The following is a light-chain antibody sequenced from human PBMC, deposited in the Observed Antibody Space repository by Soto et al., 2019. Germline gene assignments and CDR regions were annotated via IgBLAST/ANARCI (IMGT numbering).Light chain of an antibody. CDR2: NNN. V-gene: IGLV1-51*01. Sequence: QSVLTQPPSVYAAPGQKVTISCSGSRSNIGNNYVAWYQQFPGTVPKLLIYNNNGRPSGTPDRFSGSASGTSATLTITGLQTGDEADYFCVTWDTSLRTGVIGGGTQLTVL. CDR1: RSNIGNNY. CDR3: VTWDTSLRTGV. J-gene: IGLJ3*02.